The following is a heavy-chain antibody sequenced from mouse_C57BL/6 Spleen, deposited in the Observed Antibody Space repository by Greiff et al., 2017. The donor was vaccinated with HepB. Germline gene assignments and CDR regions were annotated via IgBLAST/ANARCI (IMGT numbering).Heavy chain of an antibody. CDR3: ARDGDHGNYGEARDY. V-gene: IGHV1-77*01. D-gene: IGHD2-1*01. CDR2: IGPGSGST. Sequence: QVHVKQSGAELVKPGASVKISCKASGYTFTDYYINWVKQRPGQGLEWIGKIGPGSGSTYYNEKFKGKATLTADKSSSTAYMQLSSLTSEDSAVYFGARDGDHGNYGEARDYWGQGTSVTVSS. CDR1: GYTFTDYY. J-gene: IGHJ4*01.